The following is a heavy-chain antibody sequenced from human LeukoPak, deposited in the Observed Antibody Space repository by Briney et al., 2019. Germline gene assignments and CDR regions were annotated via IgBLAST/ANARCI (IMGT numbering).Heavy chain of an antibody. J-gene: IGHJ4*02. CDR2: ISWNSGSI. CDR1: GFTFDDYA. CDR3: AKGRGSVGWGYFDY. V-gene: IGHV3-9*01. Sequence: GGSLRLSCAASGFTFDDYAMHWVRQAPGKGLEWVSGISWNSGSIGYADSVKGRFSISRDNAKSSQYLQMNSLRAEDTALYYCAKGRGSVGWGYFDYWGQGILVTVSS. D-gene: IGHD6-19*01.